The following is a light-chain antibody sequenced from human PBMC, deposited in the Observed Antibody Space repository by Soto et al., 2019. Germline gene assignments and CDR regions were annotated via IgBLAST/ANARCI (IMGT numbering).Light chain of an antibody. Sequence: EIVLTQSPGTLSLSPGERATLSCRTSQSVSNSYLAWYQQKPGQAPRLLIYGASSRATGIPDRFSGSGSGTDFTLTISRLEPEDLAVYYCQHYGTSLWTFGQGTKV. CDR3: QHYGTSLWT. J-gene: IGKJ1*01. CDR1: QSVSNSY. CDR2: GAS. V-gene: IGKV3-20*01.